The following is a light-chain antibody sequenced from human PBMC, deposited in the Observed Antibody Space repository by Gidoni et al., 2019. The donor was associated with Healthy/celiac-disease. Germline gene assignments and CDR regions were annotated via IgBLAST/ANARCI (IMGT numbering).Light chain of an antibody. V-gene: IGLV1-40*01. CDR1: SSNIGAGYD. J-gene: IGLJ1*01. CDR2: GNS. Sequence: QSVLTQPHSVSGAPGQRVTISCTGSSSNIGAGYDVHWYQHLPGTAPKLLIYGNSNRPSGFPDRFSGSTSGTSASLAITGLQAEDEADYYCQSYDSSLSGYVFGTGTKVTVL. CDR3: QSYDSSLSGYV.